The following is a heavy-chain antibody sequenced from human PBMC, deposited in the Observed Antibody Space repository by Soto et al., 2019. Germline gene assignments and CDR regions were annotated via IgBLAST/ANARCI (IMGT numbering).Heavy chain of an antibody. V-gene: IGHV1-18*01. J-gene: IGHJ3*02. CDR3: ARGRIVASIHDAFEI. CDR1: GYDFTSYG. CDR2: ISAYNGKR. Sequence: QGQLLQSGDEVKKPGASVRVSCRDSGYDFTSYGISWVRQAPGQGLEWVSWISAYNGKRDTAQKFQGRVTMTLDTSTDTAHMELGDLTSADTAVYYCARGRIVASIHDAFEIWGQGTMVAVSS. D-gene: IGHD2-21*01.